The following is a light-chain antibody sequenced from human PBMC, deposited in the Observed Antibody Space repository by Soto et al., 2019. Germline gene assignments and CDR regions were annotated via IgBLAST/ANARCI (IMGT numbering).Light chain of an antibody. Sequence: QSVLTQPPSASGTPGQRVTFSCSGSSSNIGSGTVNWYQQLPGTAPKLLMYSHNIRPSGVPDRFSASTSGTSASLVISGLRSEDEADYHCATWDDDVSGVVFGGGTKLTVL. CDR1: SSNIGSGT. CDR3: ATWDDDVSGVV. V-gene: IGLV1-44*01. CDR2: SHN. J-gene: IGLJ2*01.